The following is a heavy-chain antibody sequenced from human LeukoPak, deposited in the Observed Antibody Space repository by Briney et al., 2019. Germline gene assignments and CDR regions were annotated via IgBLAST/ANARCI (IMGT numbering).Heavy chain of an antibody. V-gene: IGHV4-59*01. CDR2: IFYTGST. J-gene: IGHJ3*01. Sequence: SETLSLTCSVSGGSISSYYWSWIRQPPGKGLEWIGNIFYTGSTEYNPSLKSRVTISVDTSKNQISLKLSSVTAADTAMYYCARSAHYYYDSANGVAFDVWGQGTMVIVSS. CDR3: ARSAHYYYDSANGVAFDV. D-gene: IGHD3-22*01. CDR1: GGSISSYY.